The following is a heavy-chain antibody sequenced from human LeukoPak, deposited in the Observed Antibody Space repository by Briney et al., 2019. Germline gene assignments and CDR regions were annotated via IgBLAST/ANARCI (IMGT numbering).Heavy chain of an antibody. Sequence: PGGFLRLSCAASGFTVSTTYMTWVRQAPGKGLEWVSVIYSGGNTYHTDSVKGRFTIFRDNSENTLYLQMNSLRAEDTAVYYCASNGGNSGTFLQLDYWGQGTLVTVSS. CDR1: GFTVSTTY. CDR2: IYSGGNT. J-gene: IGHJ4*02. V-gene: IGHV3-66*02. CDR3: ASNGGNSGTFLQLDY. D-gene: IGHD1-26*01.